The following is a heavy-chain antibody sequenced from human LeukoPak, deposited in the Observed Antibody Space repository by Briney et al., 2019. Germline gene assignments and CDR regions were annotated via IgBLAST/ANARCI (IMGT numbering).Heavy chain of an antibody. CDR2: ISSSSRYI. CDR1: GFKFSGYS. CDR3: ARDMEGHCSGGSCTAFDS. J-gene: IGHJ4*02. D-gene: IGHD2-15*01. V-gene: IGHV3-21*01. Sequence: GESLGLSCEASGFKFSGYSMNWVRQAPGKGLEWVSSISSSSRYIYYADSVKGRFTISRVNAKNALYLQIDSLRAEDTAVYYCARDMEGHCSGGSCTAFDSWGPGTLVTVSS.